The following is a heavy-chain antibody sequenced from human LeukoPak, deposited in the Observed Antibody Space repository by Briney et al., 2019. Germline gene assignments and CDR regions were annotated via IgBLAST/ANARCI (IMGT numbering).Heavy chain of an antibody. Sequence: PGGSLRLSCAASGFTFSSYWMSWVRQAPGKGLEWVANIKQDGSEKYYVDSVKGRFTISGDNAKSSLYLQMNSLRAEDTAVYYCARDRIVPAASHYFDYWGQGTLVTVSS. J-gene: IGHJ4*02. CDR1: GFTFSSYW. D-gene: IGHD2-2*01. V-gene: IGHV3-7*01. CDR2: IKQDGSEK. CDR3: ARDRIVPAASHYFDY.